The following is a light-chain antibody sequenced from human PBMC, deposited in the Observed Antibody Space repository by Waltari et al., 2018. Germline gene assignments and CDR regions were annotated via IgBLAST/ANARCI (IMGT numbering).Light chain of an antibody. CDR2: RVS. Sequence: DVVMTQSPLSLPFTLGHPASISCWSSQGLVYSDGNTFLNWFHQRPGQSPRRLIYRVSNRDSRVPDRFSASGSGTDFTLKISRVEAEDVGVYYCMQGTHWPWTFGQGTKVEIK. CDR3: MQGTHWPWT. V-gene: IGKV2-30*01. CDR1: QGLVYSDGNTF. J-gene: IGKJ1*01.